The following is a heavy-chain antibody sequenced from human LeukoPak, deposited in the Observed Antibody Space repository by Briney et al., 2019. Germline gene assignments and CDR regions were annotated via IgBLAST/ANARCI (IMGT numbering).Heavy chain of an antibody. V-gene: IGHV3-11*04. Sequence: KAGGSLRLSCAASGLTFSDYYMKWIRQAPGKGLEWVSSISGSGTTTYSADSVRGRFTVSRDNAKNSVFLYMNSLRAEDTAVYYSVLQITMIVVVPYFDYWGQGTLVTVSS. CDR1: GLTFSDYY. CDR2: ISGSGTTT. J-gene: IGHJ4*02. D-gene: IGHD3-22*01. CDR3: VLQITMIVVVPYFDY.